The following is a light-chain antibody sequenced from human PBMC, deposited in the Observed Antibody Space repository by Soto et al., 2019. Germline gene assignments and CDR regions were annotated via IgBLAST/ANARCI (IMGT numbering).Light chain of an antibody. CDR3: QQRSNWPPWT. Sequence: EIVLTQSPATLSLSPGERATLSCRASQSVSSYLAWYQQKPGQAPRLLIYDASNRATGIPARFSGSGSGTDLTLTISSLEPEDCAVYYCQQRSNWPPWTFGQGTKVDIK. CDR2: DAS. CDR1: QSVSSY. V-gene: IGKV3-11*01. J-gene: IGKJ1*01.